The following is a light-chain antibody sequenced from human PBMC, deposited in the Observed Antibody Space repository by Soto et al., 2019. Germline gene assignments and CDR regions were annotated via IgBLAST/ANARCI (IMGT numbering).Light chain of an antibody. V-gene: IGLV4-69*01. CDR1: SGHSSYA. J-gene: IGLJ3*02. CDR3: QTWGTGGV. Sequence: QPVLTQPPSASASLGPSVKLTCTLSSGHSSYAIAWHQQQPEKGPRYLMKLNSDGSHSKGDGIPDRFSGSSSGAERYLTISSLQSEDEADYYCQTWGTGGVFGGGTKLTVL. CDR2: LNSDGSH.